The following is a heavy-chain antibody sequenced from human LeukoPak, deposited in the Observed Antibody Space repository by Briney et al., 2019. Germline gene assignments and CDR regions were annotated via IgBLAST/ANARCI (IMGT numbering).Heavy chain of an antibody. CDR2: ISGSGGST. V-gene: IGHV3-23*01. J-gene: IGHJ4*02. Sequence: GGSLRLSCAASGFTFSSYAMSWVRQAPGKGLEWVSGISGSGGSTYNADSVKGRFTISRDNSKNTLYLQMNSLRAEDPAVYYCATAGYYYDSSGYYQHYFDYWGQGTLVTVSS. CDR1: GFTFSSYA. D-gene: IGHD3-22*01. CDR3: ATAGYYYDSSGYYQHYFDY.